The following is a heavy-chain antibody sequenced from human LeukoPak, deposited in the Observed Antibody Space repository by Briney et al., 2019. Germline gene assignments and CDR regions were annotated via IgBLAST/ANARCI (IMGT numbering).Heavy chain of an antibody. V-gene: IGHV4-61*02. Sequence: SQALSLTCTVSGGSISSGSYYWSWIRQPAGKGLEWIGRIYTSGSTNYNPSLKSRVTISVDTSKNQFSLKLSSVTAADTAVYYCARERAVTTYYYFDYWGQGTLVTVSS. CDR1: GGSISSGSYY. J-gene: IGHJ4*02. CDR3: ARERAVTTYYYFDY. D-gene: IGHD4-17*01. CDR2: IYTSGST.